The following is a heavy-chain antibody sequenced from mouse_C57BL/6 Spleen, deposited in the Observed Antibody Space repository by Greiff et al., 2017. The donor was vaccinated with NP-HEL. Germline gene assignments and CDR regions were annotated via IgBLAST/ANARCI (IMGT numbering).Heavy chain of an antibody. CDR1: GFTFSSYT. J-gene: IGHJ2*01. CDR2: ISGGGGNT. V-gene: IGHV5-9*01. D-gene: IGHD2-5*01. CDR3: ARQSNGGYFDY. Sequence: EVKLMESGGGLVKPGGSLKLSCAASGFTFSSYTMSWVRQTPEKRLEWVATISGGGGNTYYPDSVKGRFTISRDNAKNTLYLQMSGLRSEDTALYYCARQSNGGYFDYWGQGTTLTVSS.